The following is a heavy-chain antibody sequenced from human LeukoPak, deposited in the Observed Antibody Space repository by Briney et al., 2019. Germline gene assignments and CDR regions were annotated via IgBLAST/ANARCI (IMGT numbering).Heavy chain of an antibody. CDR3: ARDRGSGDFLDY. V-gene: IGHV3-48*04. CDR2: ISTGSSTM. D-gene: IGHD3-10*01. CDR1: GFTFSSYS. J-gene: IGHJ4*02. Sequence: GGSLRLSCAASGFTFSSYSMSWVRQAPGKGLEWISYISTGSSTMYYADSVKGRFTISRDNAKNSLYLQMNSLRAEDTAVYYCARDRGSGDFLDYWGQGTLVTVSS.